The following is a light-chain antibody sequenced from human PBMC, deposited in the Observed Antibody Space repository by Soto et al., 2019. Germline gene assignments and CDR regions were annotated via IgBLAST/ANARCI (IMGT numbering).Light chain of an antibody. CDR2: RNN. J-gene: IGLJ1*01. Sequence: QSALTQPPSASGTPGQGVTISCSGSTSNIGSNYVYWYQQLPGTAPKLLIYRNNQRLSGVPDRFSGSKSGTSASLAISGLRSDDEADYFCATWDDSLNGFYVFGTGTKVTVL. V-gene: IGLV1-47*01. CDR1: TSNIGSNY. CDR3: ATWDDSLNGFYV.